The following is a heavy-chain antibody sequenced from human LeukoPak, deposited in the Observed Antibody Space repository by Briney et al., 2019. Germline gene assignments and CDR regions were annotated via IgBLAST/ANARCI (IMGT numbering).Heavy chain of an antibody. CDR1: GGSISSGGYY. CDR2: IYYSGNT. V-gene: IGHV4-31*03. Sequence: SQTLSLTCTVSGGSISSGGYYWSWIRQHPGKGLEWLGYIYYSGNTYYNPSLKSRVTISVDTSKNQFSLKLSSVTAADTAVYYCARDYGDNSGRVAFDIWGQGTMVTVSS. J-gene: IGHJ3*02. CDR3: ARDYGDNSGRVAFDI. D-gene: IGHD4-17*01.